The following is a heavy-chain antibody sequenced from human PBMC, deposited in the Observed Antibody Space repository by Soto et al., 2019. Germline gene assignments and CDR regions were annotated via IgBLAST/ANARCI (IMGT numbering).Heavy chain of an antibody. J-gene: IGHJ4*02. Sequence: GGSLRLSCAASGFTFSSYSMNWVRQAPGKGLEWVSYISSSSSTIYYADSVKGRFTISRDNAKNSLYLQMNSLRDEDTAVYYCARVYTYKLNYLYYFDYWGQGTRVTVSS. D-gene: IGHD1-1*01. CDR2: ISSSSSTI. CDR3: ARVYTYKLNYLYYFDY. V-gene: IGHV3-48*02. CDR1: GFTFSSYS.